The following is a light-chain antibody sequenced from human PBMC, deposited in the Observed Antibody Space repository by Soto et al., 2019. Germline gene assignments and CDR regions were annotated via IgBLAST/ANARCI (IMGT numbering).Light chain of an antibody. J-gene: IGKJ1*01. CDR2: GAS. Sequence: MGMTQSPATLSVSPGERATLSCRASQSVSSNLAWYQQKPGQAPRLLISGASGRATDIPDRISGSGSGTDFTLTISRLEPEDFAVYYCQQYNNWPPSWTFGQGTKVDIK. CDR1: QSVSSN. V-gene: IGKV3D-15*01. CDR3: QQYNNWPPSWT.